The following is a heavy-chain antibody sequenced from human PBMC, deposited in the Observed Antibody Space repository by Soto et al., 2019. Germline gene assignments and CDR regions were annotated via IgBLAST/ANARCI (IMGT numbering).Heavy chain of an antibody. CDR2: IYSGGST. V-gene: IGHV3-53*01. D-gene: IGHD2-2*02. CDR1: VLTVSSNY. J-gene: IGHJ3*02. Sequence: GGSMRLSCAASVLTVSSNYMSWVRQAPGKGLEWVSVIYSGGSTYYADSVKGRFTISRDNSKNTLYLQMNSLRAEDTAVYYCARVGSYCSSTSCYKVKAFDIWGQGTMVTVSS. CDR3: ARVGSYCSSTSCYKVKAFDI.